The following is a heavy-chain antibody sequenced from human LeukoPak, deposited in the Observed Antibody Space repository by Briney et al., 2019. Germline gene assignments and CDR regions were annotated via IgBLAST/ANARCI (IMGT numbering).Heavy chain of an antibody. V-gene: IGHV3-66*04. CDR1: ELSVSDNS. Sequence: PGGSLRLSCAASELSVSDNSLSWVRQAPGKGLQWVSLIYSGGRTYYADSVKGRFTISRDTSKNTVNLQMNSLRGEDTAVYYCARPRDSSAYYAIDYWGQGTLVAVSS. D-gene: IGHD3-22*01. CDR2: IYSGGRT. CDR3: ARPRDSSAYYAIDY. J-gene: IGHJ4*02.